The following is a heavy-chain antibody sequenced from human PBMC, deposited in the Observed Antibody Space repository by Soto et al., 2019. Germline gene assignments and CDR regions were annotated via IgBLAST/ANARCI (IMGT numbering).Heavy chain of an antibody. D-gene: IGHD1-26*01. Sequence: PGGSLRLSCAASGFTFSDYYMSWIRQAPGKGLEWVSYISSSGSTIYYADSVKGRFTISRDNAKNSLYLQMNSLRAEDTAVYYCAKDRYSGSYPIYYYGMDVWGQGTTVTVSS. CDR1: GFTFSDYY. V-gene: IGHV3-11*04. CDR2: ISSSGSTI. J-gene: IGHJ6*02. CDR3: AKDRYSGSYPIYYYGMDV.